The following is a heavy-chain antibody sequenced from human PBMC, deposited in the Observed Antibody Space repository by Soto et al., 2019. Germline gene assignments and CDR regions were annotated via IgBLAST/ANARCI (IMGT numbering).Heavy chain of an antibody. J-gene: IGHJ3*02. Sequence: PGESLRNSCKGSGYSFTSYWISWVRQMPGKGLEWMGRIDPSDSYTNYSPSFQGHVTISADKSISTAYLQWSSLKASDTAMYYCARQDLAGYYYDMSGPTTTPAVFDIWGQGTMVTVS. CDR2: IDPSDSYT. V-gene: IGHV5-10-1*01. D-gene: IGHD3-22*01. CDR3: ARQDLAGYYYDMSGPTTTPAVFDI. CDR1: GYSFTSYW.